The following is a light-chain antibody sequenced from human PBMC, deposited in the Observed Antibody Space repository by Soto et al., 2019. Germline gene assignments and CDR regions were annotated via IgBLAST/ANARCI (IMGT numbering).Light chain of an antibody. J-gene: IGKJ2*01. CDR2: KAS. V-gene: IGKV1-5*03. Sequence: DIQMTQSPSALSASVGDRVTITCRASQSISRRLAWYQQKPGKAPTLLLYKASSLEGGVPSRVSGSGSGTEFTLNISSLQPDEVATEDWQQYSGHYTFGQGTKLEI. CDR1: QSISRR. CDR3: QQYSGHYT.